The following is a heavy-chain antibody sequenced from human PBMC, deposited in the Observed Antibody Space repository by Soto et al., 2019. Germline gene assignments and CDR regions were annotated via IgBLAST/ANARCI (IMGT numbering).Heavy chain of an antibody. V-gene: IGHV3-23*01. D-gene: IGHD6-19*01. J-gene: IGHJ5*02. CDR3: ARDERIAVAGTDT. CDR2: ISGPGGST. CDR1: GFIFSNYA. Sequence: EVQLLDSGGGLVQPGGSLRLSCAASGFIFSNYAMTWVRQAAGKGLEWVSSISGPGGSTYYADSVQGRFTISRDNSNNTLFLQMHSLRADDTALYFCARDERIAVAGTDTWGQGILVTVTS.